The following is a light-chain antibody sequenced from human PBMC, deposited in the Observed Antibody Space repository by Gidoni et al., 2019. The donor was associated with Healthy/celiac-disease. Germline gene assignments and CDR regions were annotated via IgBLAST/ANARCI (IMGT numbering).Light chain of an antibody. Sequence: DIQMTQARSALSASVGDRVTITCRASKSISSYLNWYQQKPGKAPKLLIYAASSLQSGVPSRFSGRGSGTDFTLTISSLPPDDFATYYCQQSYSTFMCSFGQGTKLEIK. CDR1: KSISSY. J-gene: IGKJ2*04. V-gene: IGKV1-39*01. CDR2: AAS. CDR3: QQSYSTFMCS.